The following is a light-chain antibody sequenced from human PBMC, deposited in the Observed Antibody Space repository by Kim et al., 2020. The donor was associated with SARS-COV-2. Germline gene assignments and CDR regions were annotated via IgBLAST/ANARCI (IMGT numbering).Light chain of an antibody. Sequence: SYEQTQPPSVSVSPGQTATITCSGDKLDNKYTCWYQQKPGQSPVLVIYQDIKRPSGIPERFSGSNSGNTATLTITGAQAMDEADYYCQAWDGSVVFGGGTQLTVL. J-gene: IGLJ2*01. CDR3: QAWDGSVV. CDR1: KLDNKY. CDR2: QDI. V-gene: IGLV3-1*01.